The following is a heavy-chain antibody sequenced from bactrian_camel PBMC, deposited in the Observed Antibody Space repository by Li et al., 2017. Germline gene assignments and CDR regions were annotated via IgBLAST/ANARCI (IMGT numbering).Heavy chain of an antibody. CDR3: AAASRTLWSGCDLKKDFDY. V-gene: IGHV3S57*01. Sequence: VQLVESGGGSVQAEGSLRLTCIASGDTINSYCMAWFRQVQGKEREGVAIIDSVGTTTYADSVKGRFTISQSNAKNTLYLQLNTLNLDDTAMYYCAAASRTLWSGCDLKKDFDYWGQGTQVTVS. CDR1: GDTINSYC. CDR2: IDSVGTT. J-gene: IGHJ6*01. D-gene: IGHD3*01.